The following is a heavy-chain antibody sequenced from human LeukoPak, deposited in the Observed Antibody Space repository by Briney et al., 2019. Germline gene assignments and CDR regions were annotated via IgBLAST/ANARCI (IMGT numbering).Heavy chain of an antibody. CDR1: GFTFSSYA. J-gene: IGHJ4*02. D-gene: IGHD4-17*01. Sequence: GGSLRLSCAASGFTFSSYAMHWVRQAPGKGLEWVAVISYDGSNKYYADSVKGRFTISRDNSKNTLYLQMNSLRTEDTAVYYCARDTDYGDYGEYYFDYWGQGTLVTVSS. CDR3: ARDTDYGDYGEYYFDY. CDR2: ISYDGSNK. V-gene: IGHV3-30*01.